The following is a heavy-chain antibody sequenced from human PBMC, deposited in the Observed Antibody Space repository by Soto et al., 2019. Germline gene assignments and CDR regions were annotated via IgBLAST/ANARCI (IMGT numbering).Heavy chain of an antibody. D-gene: IGHD3-22*01. Sequence: QVQLVQSGAEVKKPGASVKVSCKASGYTFTSYGISWVRQAPGQGLEWMGWISTYNGNTNYAQKLQGRVTMTTDTSTSTAYMERRSLRSDDTAVYYCARVPATGYYYDSSGYYYFDYWDQGTLVTVSS. CDR1: GYTFTSYG. J-gene: IGHJ4*02. V-gene: IGHV1-18*01. CDR2: ISTYNGNT. CDR3: ARVPATGYYYDSSGYYYFDY.